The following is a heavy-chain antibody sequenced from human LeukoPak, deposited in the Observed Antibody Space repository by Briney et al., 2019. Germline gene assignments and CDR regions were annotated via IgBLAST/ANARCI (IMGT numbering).Heavy chain of an antibody. V-gene: IGHV1-46*01. CDR1: GYTFTSYY. CDR3: ARAGRSDYYDSSGYPSFYFDY. J-gene: IGHJ4*02. CDR2: INPSAGST. Sequence: ASLKVSCKASGYTFTSYYMHWVRHTPGQGLEWMGIINPSAGSTSYAQKFQGRVTMTRDTSTSTVYMELSSLRSEDTAVYYCARAGRSDYYDSSGYPSFYFDYWGQGTLVTVSS. D-gene: IGHD3-22*01.